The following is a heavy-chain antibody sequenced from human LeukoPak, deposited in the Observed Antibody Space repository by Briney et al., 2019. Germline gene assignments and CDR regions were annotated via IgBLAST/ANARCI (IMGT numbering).Heavy chain of an antibody. CDR2: ISYSGST. Sequence: SETLSLTCTVSDVSLSTGYYYWNWIRQPPGKGLEWIGYISYSGSTYYNPSLKSRVAISVDTSKNQFSLKLTFLTAADTAVYYCARESYSRYYYSDYWGQGTLVTVSS. D-gene: IGHD6-13*01. V-gene: IGHV4-30-4*01. J-gene: IGHJ4*02. CDR3: ARESYSRYYYSDY. CDR1: DVSLSTGYYY.